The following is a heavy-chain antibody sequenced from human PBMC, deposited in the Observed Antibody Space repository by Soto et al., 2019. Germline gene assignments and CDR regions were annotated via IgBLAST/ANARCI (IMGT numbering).Heavy chain of an antibody. CDR1: GDTFNTYT. Sequence: VQLVQSGPEVQKPGSSVRVSCKTSGDTFNTYTLSWVRQAPGQGLEWMGRIVPVLGITNYAQSFQDRLTITAHTSTTTVYMELSSLRSDDTALYYCVSVFSGFDPRGLDNWGQGTLVIVSS. CDR3: VSVFSGFDPRGLDN. V-gene: IGHV1-69*02. J-gene: IGHJ4*02. D-gene: IGHD5-12*01. CDR2: IVPVLGIT.